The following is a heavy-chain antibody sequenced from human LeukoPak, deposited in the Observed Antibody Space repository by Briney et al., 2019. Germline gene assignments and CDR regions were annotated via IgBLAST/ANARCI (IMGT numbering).Heavy chain of an antibody. CDR2: INHSGST. V-gene: IGHV4-34*01. J-gene: IGHJ4*02. Sequence: SETLSLTCAVYGGSFSGYYWSWIRQPPGKGLEWIGEINHSGSTNYNPSLKSRATISVDTSKNQFSLMLSSVPAADAAVYYCTRQTGSGLFIPPGGQGTLVTVSS. D-gene: IGHD3-10*01. CDR3: TRQTGSGLFIPP. CDR1: GGSFSGYY.